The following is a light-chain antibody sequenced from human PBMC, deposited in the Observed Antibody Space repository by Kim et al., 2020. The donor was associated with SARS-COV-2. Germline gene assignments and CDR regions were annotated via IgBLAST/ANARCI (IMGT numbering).Light chain of an antibody. J-gene: IGLJ3*02. Sequence: QSALNQPPSASGTPGQRVTISCSGSNSNIGSSYVYWYRHLPGTAPTLLIYRNNQRPSGVPDRFSGSKSGTSASLAISGLRSEDEAHYYCSAWDDRLNGRVFGGGTQLTVL. CDR2: RNN. CDR1: NSNIGSSY. CDR3: SAWDDRLNGRV. V-gene: IGLV1-47*01.